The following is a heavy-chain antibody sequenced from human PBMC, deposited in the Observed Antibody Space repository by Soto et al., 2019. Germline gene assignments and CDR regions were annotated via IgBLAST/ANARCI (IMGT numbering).Heavy chain of an antibody. CDR1: GGTFSSYT. CDR2: IIPILGIA. Sequence: QVQLVQSGAEVKKPGSSVKVSCKASGGTFSSYTISWVRQAPGQGLEWMGRIIPILGIANYAQKFQGRVTITADKSTTTAYMELSSLRSEDTAVYYCALQGSYGSGSNYYYGMDVWGQGTTVTVSS. J-gene: IGHJ6*02. V-gene: IGHV1-69*02. CDR3: ALQGSYGSGSNYYYGMDV. D-gene: IGHD3-10*01.